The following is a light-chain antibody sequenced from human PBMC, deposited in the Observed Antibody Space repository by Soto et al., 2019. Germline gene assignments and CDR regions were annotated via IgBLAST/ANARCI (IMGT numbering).Light chain of an antibody. CDR3: QQYDTLLFT. Sequence: DIQMTQSPSSLSASVGDRVTITCQASQDISNYLNWYQQKPGKAPKLLIYDASNLETGVPSRFSGTGSGTDFTFTISSLQPEDIATYYCQQYDTLLFTFGPGTKVDIQ. J-gene: IGKJ3*01. V-gene: IGKV1-33*01. CDR1: QDISNY. CDR2: DAS.